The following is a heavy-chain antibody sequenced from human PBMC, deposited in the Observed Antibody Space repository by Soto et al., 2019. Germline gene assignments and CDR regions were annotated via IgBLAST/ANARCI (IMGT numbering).Heavy chain of an antibody. CDR3: ARIKQWLVTYYFDY. J-gene: IGHJ4*02. Sequence: GGSLRLSCAASGFTFSSYWMHWVRQAPGKGLVWVSRINSDGSSTSYADSVKGRFTISRDNAKNTLYLQMNSLRAEDTAVYYCARIKQWLVTYYFDYRGQGTLVTVSS. CDR2: INSDGSST. V-gene: IGHV3-74*01. CDR1: GFTFSSYW. D-gene: IGHD6-19*01.